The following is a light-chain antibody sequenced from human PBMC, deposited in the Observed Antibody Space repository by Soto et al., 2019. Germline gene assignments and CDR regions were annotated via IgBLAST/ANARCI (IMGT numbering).Light chain of an antibody. V-gene: IGLV2-14*01. Sequence: QSVLTQPASVSGSPGQSITISCTGTRRDVGGYNYVPWYQQYPGKSPKLLIYEVTHRPSGVSNRFSGSKSGNTASLTISGLQAEDEADYYYSSYTTSSAYVFATATKVTVL. J-gene: IGLJ1*01. CDR3: SSYTTSSAYV. CDR1: RRDVGGYNY. CDR2: EVT.